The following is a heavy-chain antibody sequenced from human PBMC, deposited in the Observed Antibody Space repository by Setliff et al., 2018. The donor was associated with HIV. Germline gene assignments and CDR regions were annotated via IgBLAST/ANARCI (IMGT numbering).Heavy chain of an antibody. CDR1: GGSIISGSNY. J-gene: IGHJ4*02. D-gene: IGHD6-13*01. V-gene: IGHV4-61*02. CDR2: IYTSGST. CDR3: ARDEHGYNSNWYGVD. Sequence: SETLSLTCTVSGGSIISGSNYWSWIRQPAGKGLEWIGRIYTSGSTNYNPSLKSRVTMSVDTSKNQFSPKLNSVTVADTAVYYCARDEHGYNSNWYGVDWGQGTLVTVSS.